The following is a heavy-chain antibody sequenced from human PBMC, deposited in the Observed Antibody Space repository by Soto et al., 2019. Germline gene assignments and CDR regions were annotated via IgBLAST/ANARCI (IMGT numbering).Heavy chain of an antibody. CDR2: IYSGGST. J-gene: IGHJ3*02. V-gene: IGHV3-66*01. CDR3: ARDLPYDRAFEI. Sequence: GGSLRLSCAASGFTVSSNYMSWVRQAPGKGLEWVSVIYSGGSTYYADSVKGRFTISRDNSKNTLYLQMNSLRAEDTAVYYCARDLPYDRAFEIWGQGTMVIVSS. CDR1: GFTVSSNY. D-gene: IGHD1-1*01.